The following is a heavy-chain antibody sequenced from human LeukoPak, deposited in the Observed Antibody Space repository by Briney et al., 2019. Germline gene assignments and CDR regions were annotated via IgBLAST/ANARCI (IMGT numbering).Heavy chain of an antibody. CDR2: IYQSGST. CDR1: GYSINSGYY. CDR3: ARRYTSGWFFDY. J-gene: IGHJ4*02. Sequence: SETLSLTCAVSGYSINSGYYWGWIRQTPGKGLEWIGSIYQSGSTYYNPSLKSRVTISLDMSKNHFSLKLSSVTAADTAVYFCARRYTSGWFFDYWGQGTLVTVSS. V-gene: IGHV4-38-2*01. D-gene: IGHD6-19*01.